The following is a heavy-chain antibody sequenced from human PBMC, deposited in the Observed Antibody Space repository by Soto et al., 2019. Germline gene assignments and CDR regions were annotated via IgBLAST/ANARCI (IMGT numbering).Heavy chain of an antibody. D-gene: IGHD7-27*01. J-gene: IGHJ6*02. CDR1: GFALSNTRMG. V-gene: IGHV2-26*01. CDR2: IFSNDEK. CDR3: ERIGTGDYYGGMDV. Sequence: QVTLKESGPVLVKHTETLTLTGTVSGFALSNTRMGVSWIRQPPGKALEWLAHIFSNDEKSYSTTLKSRLTTSKYTSKSQVVLTMTNMDPVDTATCYCERIGTGDYYGGMDVWGQGTMVTVSS.